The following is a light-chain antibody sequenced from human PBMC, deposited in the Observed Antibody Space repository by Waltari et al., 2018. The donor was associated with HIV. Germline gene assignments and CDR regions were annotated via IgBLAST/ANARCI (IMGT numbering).Light chain of an antibody. V-gene: IGLV2-23*02. CDR3: CSCPRSGIRYV. J-gene: IGLJ1*01. Sequence: QSALTQPASVSGSPGQSITISCTGTSSNVGSDDLVSWYQQHPGEAPKLLIYEVTKRPSGVSKRFSGSKSGNTASLTISGLQAEDEADYYCCSCPRSGIRYVFGTGTKVTVL. CDR1: SSNVGSDDL. CDR2: EVT.